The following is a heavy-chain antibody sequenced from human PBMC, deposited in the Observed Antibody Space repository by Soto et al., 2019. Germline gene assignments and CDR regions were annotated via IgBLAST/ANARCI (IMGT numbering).Heavy chain of an antibody. D-gene: IGHD6-6*01. V-gene: IGHV1-69*12. CDR3: ARVDSFEYSSSGPFDY. CDR1: GGTFSSYA. CDR2: IIPIFGTA. J-gene: IGHJ4*02. Sequence: QVQLVQSGAEVKKPGSSVKVSCKASGGTFSSYAISWVRQAPGQGLEWMGGIIPIFGTANYAQKFQGRVTITADEATSTAYMELRSRRSEDTAVYYCARVDSFEYSSSGPFDYWGQGTLVTVFS.